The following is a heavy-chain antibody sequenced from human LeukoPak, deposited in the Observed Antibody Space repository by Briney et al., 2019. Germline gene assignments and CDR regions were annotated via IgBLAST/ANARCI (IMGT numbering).Heavy chain of an antibody. Sequence: GGSLRLSCAASGNYWMHWVRQAPGKGLLWVSHINSDVSWTSYADSVKGRFTISKDNAKNTVYLQMNNLRAEDTAVYYCVSFYETDWGRGTLVTVSS. CDR3: VSFYETD. D-gene: IGHD2/OR15-2a*01. CDR2: INSDVSWT. J-gene: IGHJ4*02. V-gene: IGHV3-74*01. CDR1: GNYW.